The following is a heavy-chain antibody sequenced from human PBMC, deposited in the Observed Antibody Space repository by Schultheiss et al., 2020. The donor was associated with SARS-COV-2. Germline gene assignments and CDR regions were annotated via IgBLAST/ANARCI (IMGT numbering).Heavy chain of an antibody. CDR2: MFYTDNT. CDR1: GGSISRSGYY. D-gene: IGHD3-3*01. CDR3: ARYPHGRLRPFDY. J-gene: IGHJ4*02. V-gene: IGHV4-39*01. Sequence: SQTLSLTCTVSGGSISRSGYYWGWIRQSPGKGLEWIGSMFYTDNTYYNPPLKSRVTISADTSKNQFSLKLRSVTATDTAVYYCARYPHGRLRPFDYWGQGTLVTVSS.